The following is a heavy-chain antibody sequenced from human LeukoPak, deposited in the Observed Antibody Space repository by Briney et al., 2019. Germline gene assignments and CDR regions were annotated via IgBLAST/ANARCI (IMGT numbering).Heavy chain of an antibody. V-gene: IGHV3-23*01. CDR2: VNGGGGST. J-gene: IGHJ4*02. Sequence: PGGSLRLSCAASGFTFSTYAMSWVRQAPGKGLEWVSSVNGGGGSTYYADSVKGRFTISRDNSKNTVYLQMNSLRAEDTAVYYCARSIAADRGYYFDYWGQGTLVTVSS. CDR3: ARSIAADRGYYFDY. D-gene: IGHD6-13*01. CDR1: GFTFSTYA.